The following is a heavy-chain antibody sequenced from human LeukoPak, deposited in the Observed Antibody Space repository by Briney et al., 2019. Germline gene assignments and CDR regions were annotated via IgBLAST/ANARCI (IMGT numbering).Heavy chain of an antibody. CDR2: TSCGGSSQ. V-gene: IGHV3-30*04. Sequence: PGGSLRLSCTASGFTFSNYAIHWVRQAPGKGLERVAFTSCGGSSQYYADSVKGRFTMSRDNSKNTLYLEMKSLRTEDTAVYSCARDRPSTIFGVAASYYLDVWGKGTTVTVSS. CDR3: ARDRPSTIFGVAASYYLDV. D-gene: IGHD3-3*01. CDR1: GFTFSNYA. J-gene: IGHJ6*03.